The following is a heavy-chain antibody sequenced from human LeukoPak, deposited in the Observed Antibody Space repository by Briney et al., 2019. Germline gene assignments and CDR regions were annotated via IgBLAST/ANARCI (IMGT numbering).Heavy chain of an antibody. Sequence: SETLSLICAVYGESFSGYYWSWIRQPPGKGLEWIGEINQSGRTNYKPSLKSRVTISADTSKNQFSLKLSSVTAADTAVYYCARGRDSGSGSLTLDYWGQGTLVTVSS. J-gene: IGHJ4*02. CDR3: ARGRDSGSGSLTLDY. V-gene: IGHV4-34*01. D-gene: IGHD3-10*01. CDR2: INQSGRT. CDR1: GESFSGYY.